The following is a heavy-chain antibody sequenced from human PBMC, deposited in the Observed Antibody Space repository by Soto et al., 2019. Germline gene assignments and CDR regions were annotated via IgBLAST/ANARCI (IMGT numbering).Heavy chain of an antibody. D-gene: IGHD2-2*03. CDR2: LYYSGGT. CDR1: GGSISSSSYY. Sequence: QLQLQESGPGLVKPSETLSLTCTVSGGSISSSSYYWGWIRQPPGKGLEWIGILYYSGGTYYNPSLKSRVTISVDTSKNQFSLRLSSVTAADTAVYYCARQQTGYCSSTSCYQIDYWGQGTLVTVSS. J-gene: IGHJ4*02. V-gene: IGHV4-39*01. CDR3: ARQQTGYCSSTSCYQIDY.